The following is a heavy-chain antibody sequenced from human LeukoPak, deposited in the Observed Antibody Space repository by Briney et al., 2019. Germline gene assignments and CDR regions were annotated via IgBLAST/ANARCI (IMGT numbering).Heavy chain of an antibody. J-gene: IGHJ5*02. CDR1: GFTFSSYW. CDR2: INSDGSST. D-gene: IGHD6-13*01. Sequence: GGSLRLSCAASGFTFSSYWMHWVRQAPGKGLVWVSRINSDGSSTNYADSVKGRFTISRDNAKNTLYLQMNSLRAEDTAVYYCAREDLIAAAGGWFDPWGRGTLVTVSS. CDR3: AREDLIAAAGGWFDP. V-gene: IGHV3-74*01.